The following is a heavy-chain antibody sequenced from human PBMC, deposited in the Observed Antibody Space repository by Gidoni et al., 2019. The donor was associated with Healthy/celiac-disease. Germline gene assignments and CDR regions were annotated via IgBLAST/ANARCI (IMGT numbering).Heavy chain of an antibody. CDR2: IIPIFGTA. CDR1: GGTFSSYA. J-gene: IGHJ4*02. V-gene: IGHV1-69*01. CDR3: ARGRVPTYYYDSSGYPY. D-gene: IGHD3-22*01. Sequence: VQLVPSGAAVKQPGSSVQVSCQASGGTFSSYALSWVRQAPGQGLEWMGGIIPIFGTANYAQKLQGRVTSTADESTSTAYMELSSLRSEDTAVYYCARGRVPTYYYDSSGYPYWGQGTLVTVSS.